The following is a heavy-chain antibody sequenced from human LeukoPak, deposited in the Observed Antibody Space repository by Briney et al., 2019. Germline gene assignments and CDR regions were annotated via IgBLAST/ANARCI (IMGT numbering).Heavy chain of an antibody. CDR3: AREHYFYHMDG. J-gene: IGHJ6*03. V-gene: IGHV3-21*01. Sequence: GGFLRLSCAASGFTFSSYNMNWVRQAPGKGLEWVSSISSSSGYIYYADSVMGRFTISRDNAENSLYLQMNSLRAEDTAVYYCAREHYFYHMDGWGEGTTVTVSS. CDR1: GFTFSSYN. CDR2: ISSSSGYI.